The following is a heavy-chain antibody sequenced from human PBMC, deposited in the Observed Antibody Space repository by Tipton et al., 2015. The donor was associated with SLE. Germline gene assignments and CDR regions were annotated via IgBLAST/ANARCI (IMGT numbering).Heavy chain of an antibody. CDR1: GGSISSGSYY. Sequence: LRLSCTVSGGSISSGSYYWSWIRQPAGKGLEWIGYIYTSGSTNYNPSLKSRVTISVDTPKNQFSLKLSSVTAAGTAVYYCARDEWYGSYYYGMDVWGQGTTVTVSS. D-gene: IGHD3-3*01. V-gene: IGHV4-61*09. CDR2: IYTSGST. J-gene: IGHJ6*02. CDR3: ARDEWYGSYYYGMDV.